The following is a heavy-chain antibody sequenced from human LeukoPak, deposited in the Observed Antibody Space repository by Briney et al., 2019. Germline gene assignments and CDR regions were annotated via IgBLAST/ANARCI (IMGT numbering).Heavy chain of an antibody. D-gene: IGHD3-10*01. J-gene: IGHJ4*02. CDR1: GYTFTGYY. CDR2: INPYNGNT. CDR3: ARAVDYYDSGNYFNAPFDY. V-gene: IGHV1-18*04. Sequence: ASVKVSCKASGYTFTGYYMHWVRQAPGQGLEWVGWINPYNGNTKSAQKIRGRVTMTTDRSTTTAYLELMSLRFDDTAVYYCARAVDYYDSGNYFNAPFDYWGQGTLVTVSS.